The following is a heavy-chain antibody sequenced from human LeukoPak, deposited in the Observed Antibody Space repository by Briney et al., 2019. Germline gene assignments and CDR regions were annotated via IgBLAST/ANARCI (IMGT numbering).Heavy chain of an antibody. V-gene: IGHV1-8*01. Sequence: ASVKVSCKASAYTSTSYDINWVRQATGQGLEWMGWMNPNSGNTGYAQRFQGRVTMTRDNSISTAYMELSNLTSEDTAVYFCARVSGFERKDSFSYWGQGTLVTVSS. J-gene: IGHJ4*02. D-gene: IGHD5-12*01. CDR1: AYTSTSYD. CDR3: ARVSGFERKDSFSY. CDR2: MNPNSGNT.